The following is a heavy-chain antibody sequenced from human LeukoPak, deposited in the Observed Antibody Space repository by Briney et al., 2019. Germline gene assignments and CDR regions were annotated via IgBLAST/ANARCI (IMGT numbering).Heavy chain of an antibody. Sequence: ASVKVSCKASGYTFTSYGISWVRQAPGQGPEWMGWISPYNGDTYYARKFQGRVTMTTDASTNTAYMELRSLRSDDTAVYYCARGGSGWLGNYFDYWGQGTLVTASS. CDR1: GYTFTSYG. CDR2: ISPYNGDT. J-gene: IGHJ4*02. V-gene: IGHV1-18*01. CDR3: ARGGSGWLGNYFDY. D-gene: IGHD6-19*01.